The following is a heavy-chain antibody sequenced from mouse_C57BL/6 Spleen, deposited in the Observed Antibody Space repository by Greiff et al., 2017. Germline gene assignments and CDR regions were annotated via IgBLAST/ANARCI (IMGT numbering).Heavy chain of an antibody. D-gene: IGHD2-5*01. J-gene: IGHJ1*03. CDR1: GYSFTGYY. CDR3: ARESNRYFDV. V-gene: IGHV1-42*01. Sequence: VHVKQSGPELVKPGASVKISCKASGYSFTGYYMNWVKQSPEKSLEWIGEINPSTGGTTYNQKFKAKATLTVDKSSSTAYMQLKSLTSEDSAVYYCARESNRYFDVWGTGTTVTVSS. CDR2: INPSTGGT.